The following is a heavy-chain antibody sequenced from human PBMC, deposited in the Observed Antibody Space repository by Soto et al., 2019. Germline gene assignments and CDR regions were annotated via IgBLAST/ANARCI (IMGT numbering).Heavy chain of an antibody. J-gene: IGHJ5*02. Sequence: ETLSLTCTVSGGSISDISYCWGWIRQPPGKGLQWIGCMFYSGATYYNPSLKNRVTLSVDTSNNEFSLKLVSVTAPDTAVYYCAKHKSGSDWLDPWGQGTPVTVSS. CDR2: MFYSGAT. D-gene: IGHD2-15*01. CDR3: AKHKSGSDWLDP. CDR1: GGSISDISYC. V-gene: IGHV4-39*01.